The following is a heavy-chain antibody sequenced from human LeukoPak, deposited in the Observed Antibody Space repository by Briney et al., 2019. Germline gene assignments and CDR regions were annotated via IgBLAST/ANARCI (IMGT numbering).Heavy chain of an antibody. CDR3: ARGESIAARPLDY. CDR2: IYYSGST. J-gene: IGHJ4*02. CDR1: GVSISTYY. D-gene: IGHD6-6*01. Sequence: SETLSLTCTVSGVSISTYYWSWIRQPPGKGLEWIGYIYYSGSTNYNSSLKSRVIISVDTSKKQLSLKLSSVTAADTAVYYCARGESIAARPLDYWGQGTLVTVSS. V-gene: IGHV4-59*01.